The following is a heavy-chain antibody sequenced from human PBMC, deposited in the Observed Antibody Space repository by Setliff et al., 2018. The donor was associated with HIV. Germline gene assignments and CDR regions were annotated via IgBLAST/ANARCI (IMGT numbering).Heavy chain of an antibody. V-gene: IGHV4-4*09. CDR1: GGSISGYH. Sequence: PSETLSLTCTVSGGSISGYHWNWLRQTPGKGLEWIGYIYTSRGTNYNHSLRTRVIISVDTSNQFSLRLTSVTAADTAVYYCSRYYFGSASRNFYQFMDVWGKGTTVTVSS. J-gene: IGHJ6*03. D-gene: IGHD3-10*01. CDR3: SRYYFGSASRNFYQFMDV. CDR2: IYTSRGT.